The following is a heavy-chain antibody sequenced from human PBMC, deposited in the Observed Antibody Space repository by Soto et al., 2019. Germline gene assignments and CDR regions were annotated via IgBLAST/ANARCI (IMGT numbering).Heavy chain of an antibody. V-gene: IGHV1-69*13. CDR3: ARGYCSGSNCYSGMDV. J-gene: IGHJ6*02. CDR1: GGTFSTHA. Sequence: GASVKVSCKASGGTFSTHAIIWVRQAPGHGLEWMGGIIPISGTTYYTQKFQGRVTITADEPTSTAFMELSSLKSDDTAVFYCARGYCSGSNCYSGMDVWGQGTMVTVSS. D-gene: IGHD2-15*01. CDR2: IIPISGTT.